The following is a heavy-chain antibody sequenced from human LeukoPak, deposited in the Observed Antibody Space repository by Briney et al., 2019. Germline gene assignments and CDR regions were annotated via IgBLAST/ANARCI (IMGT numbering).Heavy chain of an antibody. D-gene: IGHD1-14*01. V-gene: IGHV3-11*05. Sequence: PGGSLRLSCAAAGLTFSAYYMSWIRHAPGKGLEWVSYISGSSTDTNYADSVKGRFIISRDNAKNSLYLQMNRLRAEDTAVYYCARGDRVAGDWGQGTLVTVSS. CDR1: GLTFSAYY. J-gene: IGHJ4*02. CDR3: ARGDRVAGD. CDR2: ISGSSTDT.